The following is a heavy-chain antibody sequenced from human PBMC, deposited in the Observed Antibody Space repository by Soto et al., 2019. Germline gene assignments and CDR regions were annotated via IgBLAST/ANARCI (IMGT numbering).Heavy chain of an antibody. CDR2: IYYSGST. V-gene: IGHV4-59*01. J-gene: IGHJ5*02. CDR3: ASMTTVPNWFDP. CDR1: GGSISSYY. D-gene: IGHD4-4*01. Sequence: QVQLQESGPGLVKPSETLSLTCTVSGGSISSYYWSWIRQPPRKGLEWIGYIYYSGSTNYNPSLKSRVTISVDTSKNQFSLKLSSVTAADTAVYYCASMTTVPNWFDPWGQGTLVTVSS.